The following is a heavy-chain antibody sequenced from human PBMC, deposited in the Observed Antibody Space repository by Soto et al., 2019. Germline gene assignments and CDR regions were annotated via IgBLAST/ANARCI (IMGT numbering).Heavy chain of an antibody. CDR3: ARHPSDFWFDP. CDR1: GDSVNSATYY. J-gene: IGHJ5*02. V-gene: IGHV4-61*01. Sequence: SETLSLTCTVSGDSVNSATYYWSWIRQPPGKGLEWIGYIYYSGTTKYSPSLKSRVTISLDTSKNQFSLKLSSVTAADTAVYYCARHPSDFWFDPWGQGTLVTVSS. D-gene: IGHD2-21*02. CDR2: IYYSGTT.